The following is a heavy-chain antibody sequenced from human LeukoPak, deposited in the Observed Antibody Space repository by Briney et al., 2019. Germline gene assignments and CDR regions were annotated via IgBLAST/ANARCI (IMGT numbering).Heavy chain of an antibody. CDR3: ARSRDGYPDAFDI. CDR1: GGSISSYY. V-gene: IGHV4-59*08. J-gene: IGHJ3*02. D-gene: IGHD5-24*01. CDR2: IYYSGST. Sequence: SETLSLTCTVSGGSISSYYWSWIRQPPGKGLEWIGYIYYSGSTNYNPSLKSRVTISVDTSKNQFSLKLSSVTAADTAVYYCARSRDGYPDAFDIWGQGTMVTVSS.